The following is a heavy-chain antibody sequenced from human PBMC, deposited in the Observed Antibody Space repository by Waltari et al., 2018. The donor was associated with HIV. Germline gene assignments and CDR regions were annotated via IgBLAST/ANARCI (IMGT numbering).Heavy chain of an antibody. CDR3: AKDRTRYCNEATCPFSLDY. CDR1: GFNCVHYA. D-gene: IGHD2-15*01. V-gene: IGHV3-43D*04. J-gene: IGHJ4*02. Sequence: EVQLVESGGVVVQPGGSLRLSCAASGFNCVHYATTGVRQAPGKGLECVSLITWDGGSTYYADAMKGRFTISRDNSKHSLYLQMNRLRVEDSALYFCAKDRTRYCNEATCPFSLDYWGQGTLVTVSS. CDR2: ITWDGGST.